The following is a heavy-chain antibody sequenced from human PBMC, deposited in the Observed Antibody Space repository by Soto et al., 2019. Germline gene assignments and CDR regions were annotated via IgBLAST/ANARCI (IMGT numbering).Heavy chain of an antibody. D-gene: IGHD2-15*01. V-gene: IGHV1-3*05. CDR1: GYTFTSYA. J-gene: IGHJ4*02. CDR3: ARGGSVGGDY. Sequence: QVQLVQSGAEEKKPGASVKVSCKASGYTFTSYAMHWVRQAPGQRLEWMGWINAGNGNTKCSQKFQDRVTITRDTSASTGYKELSSLRSEDTAVYYCARGGSVGGDYWGQGTLVTVSS. CDR2: INAGNGNT.